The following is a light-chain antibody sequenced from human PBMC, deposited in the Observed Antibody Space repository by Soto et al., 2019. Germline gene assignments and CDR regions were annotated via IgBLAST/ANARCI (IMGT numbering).Light chain of an antibody. Sequence: ENQMTQSPSCLFTSVGDRGTLSCRTSQSISSYLNWYQQKPGKVPRLLIYAASNLQSGVPSRFSGSGSGTDFTLTISSLQPEDAATYYCQQIYTFG. J-gene: IGKJ2*01. CDR1: QSISSY. V-gene: IGKV1-39*01. CDR3: QQIYT. CDR2: AAS.